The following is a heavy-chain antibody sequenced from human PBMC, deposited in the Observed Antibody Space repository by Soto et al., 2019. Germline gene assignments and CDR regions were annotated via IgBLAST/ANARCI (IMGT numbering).Heavy chain of an antibody. D-gene: IGHD3-3*01. CDR3: TRSLAYYDFWSGYRHFDY. CDR2: IRSKAYGGTT. J-gene: IGHJ4*02. V-gene: IGHV3-49*03. CDR1: GFTFGDYA. Sequence: PGGSLRLSCTASGFTFGDYAMSWFRQAPGKGLEWVGFIRSKAYGGTTEYAASVKGRFTISRDDSKSIAYLQMNSLKTEDTAVYYSTRSLAYYDFWSGYRHFDYWGRGTLVTVSS.